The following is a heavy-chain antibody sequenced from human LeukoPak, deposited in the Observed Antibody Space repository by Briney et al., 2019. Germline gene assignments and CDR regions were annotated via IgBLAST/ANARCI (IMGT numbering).Heavy chain of an antibody. Sequence: GGSLRLSCAASGFTISSYEMSWVRQAPGKGLEWVSYISSSGSTIYYADSVKGRFTISRDNAENSLYLQMNSLRAEDTAVYYCARQTVAGTFFDYWGQGTLVTVSS. CDR1: GFTISSYE. D-gene: IGHD6-19*01. V-gene: IGHV3-48*03. J-gene: IGHJ4*02. CDR2: ISSSGSTI. CDR3: ARQTVAGTFFDY.